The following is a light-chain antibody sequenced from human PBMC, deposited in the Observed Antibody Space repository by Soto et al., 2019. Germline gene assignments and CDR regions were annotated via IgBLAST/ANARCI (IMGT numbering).Light chain of an antibody. Sequence: EIVLTQSPATLSLSPGESATLSCRASQSVGTYLAWYQQKPGQTPRLVIYTASNRATGIPARFSGSGSGTDFTLTISSLEPEHFAVYYCQQRSDWRYTFGQGTKLDIK. CDR2: TAS. V-gene: IGKV3-11*01. J-gene: IGKJ2*01. CDR3: QQRSDWRYT. CDR1: QSVGTY.